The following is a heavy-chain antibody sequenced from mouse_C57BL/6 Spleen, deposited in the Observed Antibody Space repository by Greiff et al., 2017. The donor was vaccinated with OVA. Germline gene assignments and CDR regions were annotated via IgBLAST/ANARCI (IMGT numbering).Heavy chain of an antibody. D-gene: IGHD2-3*01. CDR2: INPNNGGT. J-gene: IGHJ3*01. CDR1: GYTFTDYN. V-gene: IGHV1-22*01. Sequence: VQLQQSGPELVKPGASVKMSCKASGYTFTDYNMHWVKQSHGKSLEWIGYINPNNGGTSYNQKFKGKATLTVNKSSSTADMELRSLTSEDSAVYYCARDGYYERWFAYWGQGTLVTVSA. CDR3: ARDGYYERWFAY.